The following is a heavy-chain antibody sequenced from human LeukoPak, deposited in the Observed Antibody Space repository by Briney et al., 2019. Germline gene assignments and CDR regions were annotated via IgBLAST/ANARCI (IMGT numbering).Heavy chain of an antibody. CDR3: ARAADEYGDHEGWLAP. J-gene: IGHJ5*02. CDR1: GGSISSGGYS. Sequence: SQTLSFTSAVSGGSISSGGYSRSWPRQPPGKGLEWIGYIYHSGSTYYNPSLKRRVTISVDRPKSQFSLKLSSVTAADTAVYYCARAADEYGDHEGWLAPWGQGTRVTVSS. D-gene: IGHD4-17*01. CDR2: IYHSGST. V-gene: IGHV4-30-2*01.